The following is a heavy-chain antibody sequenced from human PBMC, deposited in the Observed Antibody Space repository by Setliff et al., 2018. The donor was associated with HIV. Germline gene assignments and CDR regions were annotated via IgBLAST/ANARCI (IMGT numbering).Heavy chain of an antibody. J-gene: IGHJ3*02. CDR2: ISSSSSTI. V-gene: IGHV3-48*01. D-gene: IGHD2-8*01. CDR3: ARDMVWYGSDI. CDR1: GFTFSSYS. Sequence: GGSLRLSCAASGFTFSSYSMNWVRQAPGKGLEWVSYISSSSSTIYYADSVKGRFTISRDNAKNSLYLQMNSLRAEDTAVYYCARDMVWYGSDIWGQGTLVTVSS.